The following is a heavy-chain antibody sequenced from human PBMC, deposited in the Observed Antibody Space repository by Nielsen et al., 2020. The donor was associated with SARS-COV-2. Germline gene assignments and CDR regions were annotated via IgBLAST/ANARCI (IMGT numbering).Heavy chain of an antibody. V-gene: IGHV3-30*18. CDR2: ISYDGSNK. D-gene: IGHD5-18*01. Sequence: GESLKISCAASGFTFSSYGMHWVRQAPGKGLEWVAVISYDGSNKYYADSVKGRFTISRDNSKNTLYLQMNSLRAEDTAVYYCAKEFSGYSYGTFDYWGQGTLVTVSS. J-gene: IGHJ4*02. CDR1: GFTFSSYG. CDR3: AKEFSGYSYGTFDY.